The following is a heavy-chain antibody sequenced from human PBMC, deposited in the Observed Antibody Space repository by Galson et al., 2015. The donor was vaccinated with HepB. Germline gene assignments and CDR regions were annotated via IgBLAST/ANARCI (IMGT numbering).Heavy chain of an antibody. CDR3: ARGFYGSGSYRYYFDY. CDR2: IIPIFGTA. CDR1: GGTFSSYS. V-gene: IGHV1-69*13. D-gene: IGHD3-10*01. Sequence: SVKVSCKASGGTFSSYSITWVRQAPGQGLEWMGGIIPIFGTANYAQKFQGRVTITVDESTSTAYLELSSLGTEDTAVYYCARGFYGSGSYRYYFDYWGQGTLVTVSS. J-gene: IGHJ4*02.